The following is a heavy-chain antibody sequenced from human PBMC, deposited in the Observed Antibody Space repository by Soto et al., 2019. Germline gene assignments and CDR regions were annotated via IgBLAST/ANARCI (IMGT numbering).Heavy chain of an antibody. CDR3: AGYSNSWSKYVKH. CDR1: GGSISSYY. CDR2: IHYTGSS. J-gene: IGHJ1*01. D-gene: IGHD6-13*01. Sequence: SETLSLTCTVSGGSISSYYWSWIRQPPGKGLEWIGYIHYTGSSNYNPSLKSRVSISVDTSKNQLSLKLSSVTAADTAVYYCAGYSNSWSKYVKHWGRGSLVTVSS. V-gene: IGHV4-59*08.